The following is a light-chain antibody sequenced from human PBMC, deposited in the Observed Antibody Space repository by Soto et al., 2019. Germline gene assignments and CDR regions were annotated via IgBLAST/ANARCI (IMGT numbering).Light chain of an antibody. Sequence: HSALTQPASVSGSPGQSITISCTGTSSDVGGYQYVSWYQQHPGKAPKLMIYDVTWRPSGVSNRFSGSKSGNTSSLTISGLQSEDEADYYCSSYTSSATVLFGGGTKLTVL. CDR2: DVT. J-gene: IGLJ2*01. V-gene: IGLV2-14*01. CDR1: SSDVGGYQY. CDR3: SSYTSSATVL.